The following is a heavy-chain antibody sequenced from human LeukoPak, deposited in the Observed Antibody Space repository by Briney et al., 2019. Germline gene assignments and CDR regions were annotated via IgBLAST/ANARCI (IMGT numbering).Heavy chain of an antibody. D-gene: IGHD6-19*01. Sequence: SETLSLTCTVSGGSISSSSYYWGWIRQPPGKGLEWIVSMHYSGITYDNPSLKIRVTISVDTSKNQFSLKLSAVTAADSAVYSCARGYSSSRRYENDCWGEGALVTVSS. CDR1: GGSISSSSYY. J-gene: IGHJ4*02. CDR2: MHYSGIT. CDR3: ARGYSSSRRYENDC. V-gene: IGHV4-39*01.